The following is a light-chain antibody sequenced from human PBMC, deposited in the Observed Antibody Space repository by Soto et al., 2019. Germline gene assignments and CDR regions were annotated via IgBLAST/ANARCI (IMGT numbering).Light chain of an antibody. J-gene: IGKJ4*01. Sequence: EIVLTQSPATLSLSPGEGATLSCRASQSVSSYLAWYQQKPGQAPRLLIYDASNRATGIPARFSGSGSGTDFTLTISSLEPEDFAVYYCQQRSKWPLTFGGGTKVEIQ. CDR3: QQRSKWPLT. V-gene: IGKV3-11*01. CDR2: DAS. CDR1: QSVSSY.